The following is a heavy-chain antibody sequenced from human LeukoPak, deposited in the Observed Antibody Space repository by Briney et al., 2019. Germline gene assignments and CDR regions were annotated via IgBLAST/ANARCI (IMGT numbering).Heavy chain of an antibody. CDR3: ATSLYNWNGWFDP. CDR2: FDPEDGET. D-gene: IGHD1-1*01. V-gene: IGHV1-24*01. Sequence: ASVKVSCKVSGYTLTELSMHWVRQAPGKGLEWMGGFDPEDGETIYAQKFQGRVTMTEDTSTDAAYMELSSLRSEDTAVYYCATSLYNWNGWFDPWGQGTLVTVSS. CDR1: GYTLTELS. J-gene: IGHJ5*02.